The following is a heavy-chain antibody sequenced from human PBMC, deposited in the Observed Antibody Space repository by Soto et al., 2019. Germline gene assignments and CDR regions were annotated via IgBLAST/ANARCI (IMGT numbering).Heavy chain of an antibody. V-gene: IGHV3-30*18. CDR1: GFTFNSYG. CDR3: AKASYYDSSGYYSDYFDY. CDR2: IAYDGSNK. D-gene: IGHD3-22*01. Sequence: QVQLVESGGGVVQPGRSLRLSCAASGFTFNSYGMHWVRQAPGKGLEWVAVIAYDGSNKYYADSVKGRFTISRDNSKNTLYLQMNSRRAEDTAVYYCAKASYYDSSGYYSDYFDYWGQGTLVTVSS. J-gene: IGHJ4*02.